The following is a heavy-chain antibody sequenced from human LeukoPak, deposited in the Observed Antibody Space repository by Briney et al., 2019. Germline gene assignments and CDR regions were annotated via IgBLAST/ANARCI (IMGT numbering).Heavy chain of an antibody. CDR3: ARLVGRLLWFGEYFDY. V-gene: IGHV5-51*01. Sequence: GESLKISCKGSGYSFTSYWIAWVRQMPGKGLEWMGIIYPGDSDTRYSPSFQGQVTISADKSISTAYLQWSSLKASDTAMYYCARLVGRLLWFGEYFDYWGQGTLVTVSS. CDR2: IYPGDSDT. J-gene: IGHJ4*02. CDR1: GYSFTSYW. D-gene: IGHD3-10*01.